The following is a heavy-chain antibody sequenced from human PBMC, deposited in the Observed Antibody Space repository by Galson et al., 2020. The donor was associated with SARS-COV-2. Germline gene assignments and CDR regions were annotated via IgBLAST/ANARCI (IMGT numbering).Heavy chain of an antibody. D-gene: IGHD2-8*01. CDR2: IYTSGST. CDR3: ARPRDGYPNGDFDI. V-gene: IGHV4-61*02. J-gene: IGHJ3*02. CDR1: GGSISSGSYY. Sequence: SETLSLTCTVSGGSISSGSYYWSWIRQPAGKGLEWIGRIYTSGSTNYNPSLKSRVTISVDTTKNQFSLKLSSVTAADTAVYYCARPRDGYPNGDFDIWGQGTLVTVSS.